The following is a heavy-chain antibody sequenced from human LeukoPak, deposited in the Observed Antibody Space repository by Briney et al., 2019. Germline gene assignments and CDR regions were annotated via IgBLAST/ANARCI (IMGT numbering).Heavy chain of an antibody. D-gene: IGHD3-10*01. V-gene: IGHV3-15*01. J-gene: IGHJ4*02. CDR3: STDDFYGSGSMGGYFDY. Sequence: PGGSLRLSCAASGFTFSNAWMSWVRRAPGKGLEWVGRIKSKTDGGTTDYAAPVKGRFTISRDDSKNKLYLQVNSLKTEDTALYYCSTDDFYGSGSMGGYFDYWGQGTLVTVSS. CDR2: IKSKTDGGTT. CDR1: GFTFSNAW.